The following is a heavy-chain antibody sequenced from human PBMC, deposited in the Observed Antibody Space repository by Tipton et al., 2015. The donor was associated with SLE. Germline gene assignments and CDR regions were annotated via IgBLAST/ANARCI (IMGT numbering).Heavy chain of an antibody. CDR1: GGSISSSGYY. CDR3: ARGRYYFDY. J-gene: IGHJ4*02. V-gene: IGHV4-39*01. Sequence: TLSLTCTVSGGSISSSGYYWGWIRQPPGKGLEWIGSIYYSGSTYYNPSLKSRVTISVDTSKNQFSLKLSSVTAADTAVYYCARGRYYFDYWGQGTLVTVSS. CDR2: IYYSGST. D-gene: IGHD3-16*02.